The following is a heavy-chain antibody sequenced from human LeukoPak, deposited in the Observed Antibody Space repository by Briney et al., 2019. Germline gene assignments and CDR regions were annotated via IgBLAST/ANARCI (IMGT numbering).Heavy chain of an antibody. Sequence: PSETLSLTCTVSGGSISSYYWSWIRQPPGKGLEWIGYIYYSESTNYNPSLKSRVTISVDTSKNQFSLKLSSVTAADTAVYYCATRRIAVAAPFDYWGQGTLVTVSS. V-gene: IGHV4-59*01. CDR1: GGSISSYY. CDR3: ATRRIAVAAPFDY. J-gene: IGHJ4*02. CDR2: IYYSEST. D-gene: IGHD6-19*01.